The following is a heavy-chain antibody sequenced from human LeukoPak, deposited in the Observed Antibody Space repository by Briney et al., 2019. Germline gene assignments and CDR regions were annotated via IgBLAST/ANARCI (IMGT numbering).Heavy chain of an antibody. Sequence: VASVKVSCKASGYTFTGYYMHWVRQAPGQGLEWMGWINPNSGGTNYAQKFQGRVTMTRDTSISTAYMELSRLRSDDTAVYYCATFLADYYYYYGMDVWGQGTTVTVSS. CDR1: GYTFTGYY. CDR3: ATFLADYYYYYGMDV. CDR2: INPNSGGT. V-gene: IGHV1-2*02. D-gene: IGHD2-21*01. J-gene: IGHJ6*02.